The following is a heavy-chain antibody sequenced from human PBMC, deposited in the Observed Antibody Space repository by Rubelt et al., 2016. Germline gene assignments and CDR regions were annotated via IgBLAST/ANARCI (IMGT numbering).Heavy chain of an antibody. J-gene: IGHJ4*02. Sequence: QVQPQESGPGLVKPSETLSLTCTVSGGSISSYYWSWIRQPPGKGLEWIGEINHSGSTNYNPSLKSGVTRSVDTSKNQFSVKLSSVTAADTAVDYCARRPVVVPAVLDYWGQGTLVTVSS. CDR3: ARRPVVVPAVLDY. V-gene: IGHV4-59*12. CDR2: INHSGST. CDR1: GGSISSYY. D-gene: IGHD2-2*01.